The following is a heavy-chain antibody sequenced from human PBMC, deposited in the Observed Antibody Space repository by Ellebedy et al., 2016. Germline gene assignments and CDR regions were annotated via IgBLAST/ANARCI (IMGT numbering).Heavy chain of an antibody. V-gene: IGHV3-23*01. CDR1: GFTFSRYA. CDR3: AKAPTAIFAHFYYYYYYMDV. D-gene: IGHD2-21*02. Sequence: GESLKISCAASGFTFSRYAMSWVRQAPGRRLEWASAISGSGGSTHYVDSVRGRFPISRDNSKNTLYLQMTSLRAEYTAVYYCAKAPTAIFAHFYYYYYYMDVWGKGTTVTVSS. CDR2: ISGSGGST. J-gene: IGHJ6*03.